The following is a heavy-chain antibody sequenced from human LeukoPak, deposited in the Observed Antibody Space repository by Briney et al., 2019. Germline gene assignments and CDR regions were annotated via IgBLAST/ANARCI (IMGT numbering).Heavy chain of an antibody. D-gene: IGHD1-26*01. V-gene: IGHV4-30-4*08. CDR1: GGSISSGSYY. CDR3: AGGSARGALGFDY. CDR2: IYYSGST. J-gene: IGHJ4*02. Sequence: SETLSLTCTVSGGSISSGSYYWSWIRQPPGKGLEWIGYIYYSGSTYYNPSLKSRVTISIDTSKNQFSLKLSSVTAADTAVYYCAGGSARGALGFDYWGQGTLVTVSS.